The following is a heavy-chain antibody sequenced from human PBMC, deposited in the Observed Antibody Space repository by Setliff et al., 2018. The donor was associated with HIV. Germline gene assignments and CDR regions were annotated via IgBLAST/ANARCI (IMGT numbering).Heavy chain of an antibody. Sequence: SETLSLTCTVSGDSISRGPYYWSWIRQPAGKGLEWIGRVYSSGNTYCNPSLKSRAAISLNTSKNQFSLRLRSVTAADTAIYYCATTTAPAGPFDYWGLGTLVTVSS. J-gene: IGHJ4*02. V-gene: IGHV4-61*02. CDR3: ATTTAPAGPFDY. CDR1: GDSISRGPYY. D-gene: IGHD1-1*01. CDR2: VYSSGNT.